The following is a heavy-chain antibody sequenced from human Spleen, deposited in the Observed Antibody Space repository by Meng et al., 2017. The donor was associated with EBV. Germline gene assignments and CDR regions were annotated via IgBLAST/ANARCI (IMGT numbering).Heavy chain of an antibody. J-gene: IGHJ5*01. Sequence: QVTLPPWGAGLLKPSDTRSLTCAVYGGSFNDDYWTWIRQPPGKGLEWIGEINHSGITNYNPSLKSRVTISVDTSKNQFSLKLSSVTAADTAVYYCARAGSFLGIIDSWGQGTLVTVLL. CDR1: GGSFNDDY. V-gene: IGHV4-34*01. CDR3: ARAGSFLGIIDS. CDR2: INHSGIT. D-gene: IGHD2/OR15-2a*01.